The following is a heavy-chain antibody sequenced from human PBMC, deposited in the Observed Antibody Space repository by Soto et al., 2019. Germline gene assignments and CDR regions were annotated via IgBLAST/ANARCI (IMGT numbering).Heavy chain of an antibody. CDR3: ARDDEYSGNGMDV. CDR2: ILNDGSNR. Sequence: VPLVESGGGVVQPGRSLRLSCAASGFIFSNYGMHWVRQAPGKGLEWVAVILNDGSNRYHADSVKDRFTISRDNSKTTLYLQMTSLRAEDTAVYYCARDDEYSGNGMDVWGQGTTVTVS. D-gene: IGHD3-10*01. V-gene: IGHV3-33*01. J-gene: IGHJ6*02. CDR1: GFIFSNYG.